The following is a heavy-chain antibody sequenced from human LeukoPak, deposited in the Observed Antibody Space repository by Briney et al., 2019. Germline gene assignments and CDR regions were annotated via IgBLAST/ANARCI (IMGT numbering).Heavy chain of an antibody. Sequence: SETLSLTCTVSGGSISSYYWSWIRQPPGKGLEWIGYIYYSGSTNYNPSLKSRVTISVDTSKNQFSLKLSSVTAADTAVYYCARSPSYYYDSSVYIFYYYYYMDVWGKGTTVTISS. V-gene: IGHV4-59*12. CDR2: IYYSGST. CDR1: GGSISSYY. J-gene: IGHJ6*03. D-gene: IGHD3-22*01. CDR3: ARSPSYYYDSSVYIFYYYYYMDV.